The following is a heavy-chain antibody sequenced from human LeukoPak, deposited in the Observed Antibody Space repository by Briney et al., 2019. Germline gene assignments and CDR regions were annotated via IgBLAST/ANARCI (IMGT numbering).Heavy chain of an antibody. CDR1: GGSFSGYY. J-gene: IGHJ6*02. CDR3: ARGLLRSPLGSYYYYYGMDV. V-gene: IGHV4-34*01. Sequence: SETLSLTCAVYGGSFSGYYWSWIRQPPGKGLEWIGEINHSGSTNYNPSLKSRVTISVDTSKNQFSLKLSSVTAADTAVYYCARGLLRSPLGSYYYYYGMDVWGQGTTVTVSS. CDR2: INHSGST. D-gene: IGHD1-26*01.